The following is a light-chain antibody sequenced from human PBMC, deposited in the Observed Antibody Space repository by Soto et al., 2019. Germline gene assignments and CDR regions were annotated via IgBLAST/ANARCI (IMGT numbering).Light chain of an antibody. Sequence: QSVLTQPPSTSGTPGQRVTISCSGSSSNIGSNTVNWYQHLPGTAPKLLIYSNTQRPSGVPDRSSGSKSGTSASLAVSGLQSEDEADFYCAAWDDSLNGCVFGTGTKVTVL. J-gene: IGLJ1*01. CDR3: AAWDDSLNGCV. CDR2: SNT. CDR1: SSNIGSNT. V-gene: IGLV1-44*01.